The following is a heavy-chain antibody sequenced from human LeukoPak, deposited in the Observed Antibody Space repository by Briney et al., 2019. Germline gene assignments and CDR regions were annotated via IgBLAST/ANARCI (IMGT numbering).Heavy chain of an antibody. V-gene: IGHV3-23*01. CDR2: ISSRGDST. J-gene: IGHJ4*02. D-gene: IGHD6-19*01. CDR1: GFIFSNYA. CDR3: VKGPRPDITVAHTVEN. Sequence: GGSLILSCAASGFIFSNYAMSWVRQVPGRGLEWVSTISSRGDSTYVADSVKGRFTISRDNSKNSLYLQMDTVRAEDTAVYYCVKGPRPDITVAHTVENWGQGTLVTVSS.